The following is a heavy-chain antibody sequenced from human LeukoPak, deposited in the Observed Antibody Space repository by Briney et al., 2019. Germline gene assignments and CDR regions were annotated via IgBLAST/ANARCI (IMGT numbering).Heavy chain of an antibody. CDR1: GGSISSYY. D-gene: IGHD2-15*01. J-gene: IGHJ4*02. CDR3: ARQGAATAIDY. V-gene: IGHV4-4*07. Sequence: SETLSLTCTVSGGSISSYYWSWIRQPAGKGLEWIGRIYASGNTNYNPSLKSRVTMSVDTSKNLFALKLSSVTAADTAVYYCARQGAATAIDYWGQGTLVTVSS. CDR2: IYASGNT.